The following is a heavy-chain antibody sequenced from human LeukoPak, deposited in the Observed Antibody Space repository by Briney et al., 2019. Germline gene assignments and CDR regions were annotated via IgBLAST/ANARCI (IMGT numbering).Heavy chain of an antibody. J-gene: IGHJ4*02. Sequence: ASVKVSCKASGYAFTSYYMHWVRQAPGQGLEWMGIINPSGGSTSYAQKFQGRVTMTRDTSTSTVYMELSSLRSEDTAVYYCARSPDHGGNSGTVDYWGQGTLVTVSS. CDR3: ARSPDHGGNSGTVDY. CDR2: INPSGGST. D-gene: IGHD4-23*01. CDR1: GYAFTSYY. V-gene: IGHV1-46*01.